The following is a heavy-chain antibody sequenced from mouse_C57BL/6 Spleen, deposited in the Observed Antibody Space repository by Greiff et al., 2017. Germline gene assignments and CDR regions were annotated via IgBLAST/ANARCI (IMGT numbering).Heavy chain of an antibody. Sequence: QVQLKESGPGLVQPSQSLSITCTVSGFSLTSYGVHWVRQSPGKGLEWLGVIWRGGSTDYNAAFMSRLSITKDNSKSQVFFKMNSLQADDTAIYYCAKKGTVVAHWYFDVWGTGTTVTVSS. CDR2: IWRGGST. V-gene: IGHV2-5*01. CDR1: GFSLTSYG. D-gene: IGHD1-1*01. J-gene: IGHJ1*03. CDR3: AKKGTVVAHWYFDV.